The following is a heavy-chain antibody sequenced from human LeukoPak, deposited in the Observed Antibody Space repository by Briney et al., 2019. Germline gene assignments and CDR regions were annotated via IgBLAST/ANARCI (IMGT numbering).Heavy chain of an antibody. CDR1: GFTFSSYE. CDR3: ARGGFSSSWSKS. D-gene: IGHD6-13*01. V-gene: IGHV3-48*03. CDR2: ISSSGSTI. Sequence: PGGSLRLSCAASGFTFSSYEMNWVRQAPGKGLEWVSYISSSGSTIYYADSVKGRFTISRDNAKNSPYLQMNSLRAEDTAVYYCARGGFSSSWSKSWGQGTLVTVSS. J-gene: IGHJ4*02.